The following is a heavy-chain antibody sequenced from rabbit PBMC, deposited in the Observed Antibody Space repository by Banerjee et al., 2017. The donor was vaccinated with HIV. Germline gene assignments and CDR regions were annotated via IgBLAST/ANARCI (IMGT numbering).Heavy chain of an antibody. Sequence: QSLEEYGGDLVKPGASLTLTCKASGFDFSSNAMCWVRQAPGKGPEWIACFYNGDGSTYYATWAKGRFTISKASSTTVTLQMTSLTAADTATYFCTRGGGAGYGYDLWGQGTLVTVS. D-gene: IGHD6-1*01. J-gene: IGHJ6*01. CDR2: FYNGDGST. CDR1: GFDFSSNA. V-gene: IGHV1S40*01. CDR3: TRGGGAGYGYDL.